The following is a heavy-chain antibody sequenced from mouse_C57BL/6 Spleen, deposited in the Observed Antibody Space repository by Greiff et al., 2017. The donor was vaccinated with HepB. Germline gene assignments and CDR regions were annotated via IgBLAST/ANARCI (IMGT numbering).Heavy chain of an antibody. J-gene: IGHJ1*03. CDR3: ARTSHYYGSSYYWYFDV. CDR1: GFSLTSYA. V-gene: IGHV2-9-1*01. CDR2: IWTGGGT. D-gene: IGHD1-1*01. Sequence: QVQLKDSGPGLVAPSQSLSITCTVSGFSLTSYAISWVRQPPGKGLEWLGVIWTGGGTNYNSALKSRLSISKDNSKSQVFLKMNSLQTDDTARYYCARTSHYYGSSYYWYFDVWGTGTTVTVSS.